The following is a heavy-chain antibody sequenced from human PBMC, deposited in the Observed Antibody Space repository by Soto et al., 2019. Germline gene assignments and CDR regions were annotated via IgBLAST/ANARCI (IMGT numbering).Heavy chain of an antibody. Sequence: VQLVESGGGVVQPGRSLRLSCAASGFTFSDYAMHWVRQAPGKGLEWVAVVSHDGRNTKYTDSVKGRFTISRDRSKNTVSLEMTSLSAEDTAVYYCAKGGRQWLVTSDFNYWGQGALVTVSS. CDR2: VSHDGRNT. D-gene: IGHD6-19*01. J-gene: IGHJ4*02. CDR1: GFTFSDYA. CDR3: AKGGRQWLVTSDFNY. V-gene: IGHV3-30*18.